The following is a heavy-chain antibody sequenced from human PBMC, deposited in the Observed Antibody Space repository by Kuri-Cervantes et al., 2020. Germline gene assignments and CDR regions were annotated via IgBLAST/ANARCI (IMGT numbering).Heavy chain of an antibody. CDR1: GYTFTYRY. D-gene: IGHD6-13*01. CDR3: ARDLGSSWYSWFDP. Sequence: ASVKVSCKASGYTFTYRYLHWVRQAPGQGLEWMGWISAYNGNTNYAQKLQGRVTMTTDTSTTTAYMELRSLRSEDTAVYYCARDLGSSWYSWFDPWGQGTLVTVSS. V-gene: IGHV1-18*04. J-gene: IGHJ5*02. CDR2: ISAYNGNT.